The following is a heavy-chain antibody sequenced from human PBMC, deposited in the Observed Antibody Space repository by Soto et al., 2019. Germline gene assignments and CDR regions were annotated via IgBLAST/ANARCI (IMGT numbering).Heavy chain of an antibody. V-gene: IGHV3-30-3*01. CDR1: GFTFSSYS. CDR3: AREAGVYGSGSYGMDV. D-gene: IGHD3-10*01. Sequence: QVQLVESGGGVVQPGRSLRLSCAASGFTFSSYSMHWVRQAPGKGLEWVAVISYDGSDKYYADSVKGRFTISRDNSKNTLYLKMNRLRAEDTAVYCCAREAGVYGSGSYGMDVWGQGTTVTVSS. J-gene: IGHJ6*02. CDR2: ISYDGSDK.